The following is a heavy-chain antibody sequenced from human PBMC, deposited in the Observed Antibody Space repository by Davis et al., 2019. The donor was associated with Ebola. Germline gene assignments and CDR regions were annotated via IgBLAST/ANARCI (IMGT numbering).Heavy chain of an antibody. V-gene: IGHV4-4*02. Sequence: GSLRLSCAVSGGSISRTNWWRFVRQPPGRGLECIGEIYHSGSTNYNPSLKSRVTISVDTSKNQFSLKLSSVTAADTAVYYCARRGYYYDSSGYYAGGMDVWGQGTTVTVSS. CDR2: IYHSGST. D-gene: IGHD3-22*01. CDR1: GGSISRTNW. J-gene: IGHJ6*02. CDR3: ARRGYYYDSSGYYAGGMDV.